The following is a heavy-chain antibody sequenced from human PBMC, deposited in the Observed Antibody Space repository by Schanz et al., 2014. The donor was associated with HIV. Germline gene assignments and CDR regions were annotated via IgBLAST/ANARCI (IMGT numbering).Heavy chain of an antibody. CDR1: GFTFSSYS. CDR2: ISSSSTTI. CDR3: AKEEQQLGGVGGYHFDY. D-gene: IGHD6-13*01. J-gene: IGHJ4*02. Sequence: EVQLVESGGGLVQPGGSLRLSCAVSGFTFSSYSMNWVRQAPGKGLEWVSYISSSSTTIYYADSVKGRFTISRDNAKNSLYLQMNSLRAEDTAVYYCAKEEQQLGGVGGYHFDYWGQGTLVTVSS. V-gene: IGHV3-48*01.